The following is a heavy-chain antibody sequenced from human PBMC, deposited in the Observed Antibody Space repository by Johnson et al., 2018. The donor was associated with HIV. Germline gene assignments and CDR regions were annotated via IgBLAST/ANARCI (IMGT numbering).Heavy chain of an antibody. Sequence: VQLVESGGGLVKPGGSLRLSCAASGFTVSSNYMSWVRQAPGQGLEWVSVIYSGGSTYYADSVKGRFTISRDNAKNSLYLQMNSLRAEDTALYYCARARYGDLLNLDAFDMWGQGTMVTVSS. CDR2: IYSGGST. D-gene: IGHD4-17*01. CDR1: GFTVSSNY. V-gene: IGHV3-66*01. CDR3: ARARYGDLLNLDAFDM. J-gene: IGHJ3*02.